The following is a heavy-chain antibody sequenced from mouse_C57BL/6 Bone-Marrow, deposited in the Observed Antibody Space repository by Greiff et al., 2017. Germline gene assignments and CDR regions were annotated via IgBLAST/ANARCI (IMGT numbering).Heavy chain of an antibody. CDR1: GFSLSTFGMG. D-gene: IGHD1-1*01. CDR2: IWWDDDK. V-gene: IGHV8-8*01. Sequence: VKLKVSGPGILQPSQTLSLTCSFSGFSLSTFGMGVGWIRQPSGKGLEWLAHIWWDDDKYYKPALKSRLTISKDTSKNQVFLKIANVDTADTATYYCARGTYYYDSSRFDYWGQGTTLTISS. CDR3: ARGTYYYDSSRFDY. J-gene: IGHJ2*01.